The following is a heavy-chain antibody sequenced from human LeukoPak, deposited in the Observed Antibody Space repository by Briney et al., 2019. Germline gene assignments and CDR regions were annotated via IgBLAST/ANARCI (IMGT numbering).Heavy chain of an antibody. Sequence: PGGSLRLSCAASGFTFSNFAMSWVRQAPGKGLEWVANIKQDGSEKYYVDSVEGRFTISRDNAKNSLYLQMNSLRAEETAVYYCARDEITMPRRKDYWGQGTLVTVSS. D-gene: IGHD3-10*01. J-gene: IGHJ4*02. V-gene: IGHV3-7*04. CDR1: GFTFSNFA. CDR3: ARDEITMPRRKDY. CDR2: IKQDGSEK.